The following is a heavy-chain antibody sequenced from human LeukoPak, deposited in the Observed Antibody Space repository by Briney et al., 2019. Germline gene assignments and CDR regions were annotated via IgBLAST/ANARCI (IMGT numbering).Heavy chain of an antibody. Sequence: GGSLRLSCAASGFTFSSYGMHWVRQAPGKGLEWVAFIRYDGSNKYYADSVKGRFTISRDNSKNTLYLQMNSLKTEDTAVYYCTKFDYAAFEYWGQGILVTVSP. CDR1: GFTFSSYG. CDR2: IRYDGSNK. J-gene: IGHJ4*02. D-gene: IGHD4-17*01. CDR3: TKFDYAAFEY. V-gene: IGHV3-30*02.